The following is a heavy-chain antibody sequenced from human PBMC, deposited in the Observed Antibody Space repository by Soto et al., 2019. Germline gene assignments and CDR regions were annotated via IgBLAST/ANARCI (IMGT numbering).Heavy chain of an antibody. CDR1: GDSINSDKYY. V-gene: IGHV4-39*01. D-gene: IGHD3-9*01. J-gene: IGHJ4*02. CDR2: IYFRGNT. Sequence: QLQLQESGPGLVKPSETLSLTCSVSGDSINSDKYYWGWIRQPPGKGLEWIGSIYFRGNTYYNPSLQTRVTISLFKSKSQFSLKLNSVTAADSALYFCARLEGLATISYYFDFWGQGALVTVSS. CDR3: ARLEGLATISYYFDF.